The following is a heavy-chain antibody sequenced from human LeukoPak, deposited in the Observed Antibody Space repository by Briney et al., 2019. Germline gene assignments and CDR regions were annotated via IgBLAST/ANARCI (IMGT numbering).Heavy chain of an antibody. Sequence: PSQTLSLTCAVSGGSISSDDYSWSWIRQPPGKGLEWIGYIYYSGSTNYNPSLKSRVTISVDTSKNQLSLKLSSVTAADTAVYYCAGIDSSGWYYTGPLVYWGQGTLVTVSS. CDR3: AGIDSSGWYYTGPLVY. CDR1: GGSISSDDYS. J-gene: IGHJ4*02. CDR2: IYYSGST. V-gene: IGHV4-30-4*07. D-gene: IGHD6-19*01.